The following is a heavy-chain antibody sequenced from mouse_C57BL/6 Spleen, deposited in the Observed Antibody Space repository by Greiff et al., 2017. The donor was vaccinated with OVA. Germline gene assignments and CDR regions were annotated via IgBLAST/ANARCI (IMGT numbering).Heavy chain of an antibody. J-gene: IGHJ4*01. V-gene: IGHV3-6*01. CDR1: GYSITSGYY. Sequence: EVKLVESGPGLVKPSQSLSLTCSVTGYSITSGYYWNWIRQFPGNKLEWMGYISYDGSNNYNPSLKNRISITRDTSKNQFFLKLNSVTTEDTATYYCARGGPSYAMDYWGQGTSVTVSS. CDR3: ARGGPSYAMDY. CDR2: ISYDGSN.